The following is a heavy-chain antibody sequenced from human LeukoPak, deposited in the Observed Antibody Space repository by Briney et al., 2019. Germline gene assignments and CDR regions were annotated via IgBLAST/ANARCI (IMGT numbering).Heavy chain of an antibody. CDR3: ARGPVVVVPAADNWFDP. CDR1: GGSISSHY. D-gene: IGHD2-2*01. V-gene: IGHV4-4*07. CDR2: IYTSGST. J-gene: IGHJ5*02. Sequence: SETLSLTCTVSGGSISSHYWSWIRQPAGKGLEWIGRIYTSGSTNYNPSLKSRVTMSVDTSKNQFSLKLSSVTAADTAVYYCARGPVVVVPAADNWFDPWGQGTLVTVSS.